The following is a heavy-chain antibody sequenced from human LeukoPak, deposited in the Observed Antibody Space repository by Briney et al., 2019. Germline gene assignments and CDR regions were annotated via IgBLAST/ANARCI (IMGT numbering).Heavy chain of an antibody. CDR3: ARSGYYDSSGYYWIFDY. CDR1: GGSFSGYY. V-gene: IGHV4-34*01. D-gene: IGHD3-22*01. Sequence: SETLSLTCAVHGGSFSGYYWSWIRQPPGKGLEWIGEINHSGSTNYNPSLKSRVTISVDTSKNQFSLKLSSVTAADTAVYYCARSGYYDSSGYYWIFDYWGQGTLVTVSS. J-gene: IGHJ4*02. CDR2: INHSGST.